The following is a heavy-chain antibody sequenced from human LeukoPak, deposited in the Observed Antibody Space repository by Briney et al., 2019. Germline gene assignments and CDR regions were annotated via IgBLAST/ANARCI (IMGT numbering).Heavy chain of an antibody. V-gene: IGHV4-34*01. CDR1: GGSFSDYF. CDR2: ISHSGST. J-gene: IGHJ5*02. D-gene: IGHD2-15*01. Sequence: SETLSLTCAVYGGSFSDYFWSWIRQPPGKGLEWIGEISHSGSTTYNPSLRSRVTISGDTSKNQFSLKLSSVTAADTAVYYCASHIVVVVAATEDWFDPWGQGTLVTVSS. CDR3: ASHIVVVVAATEDWFDP.